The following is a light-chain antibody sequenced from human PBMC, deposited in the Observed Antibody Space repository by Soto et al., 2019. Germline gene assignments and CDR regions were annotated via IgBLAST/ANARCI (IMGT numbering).Light chain of an antibody. V-gene: IGLV2-11*01. J-gene: IGLJ1*01. CDR3: GSYGGSSYGGRLYV. Sequence: QSALAQPRSVSGSPGQSVTISCTGTSSDVGSYSYVSWYQHHPGKAPKLMISEVTKRPSGVPDRFSGSTSGNTASLTISGIQAEDEADYYCGSYGGSSYGGRLYVFGTGTKVTVL. CDR2: EVT. CDR1: SSDVGSYSY.